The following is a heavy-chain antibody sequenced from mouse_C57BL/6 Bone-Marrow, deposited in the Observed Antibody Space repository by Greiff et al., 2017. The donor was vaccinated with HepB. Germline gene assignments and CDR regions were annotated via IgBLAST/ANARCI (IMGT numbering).Heavy chain of an antibody. D-gene: IGHD3-3*01. V-gene: IGHV1-81*01. CDR3: AAGPFAY. Sequence: VKLMESGAELARPGASVKLSCKASGYTFTSYGISWVKQRTGQGLEWIGEIYPRSGNTYYNEKFKGKATLTADKSSSTAYMELRSLTSEDSAVYFCAAGPFAYWGQGTLVTASA. CDR1: GYTFTSYG. CDR2: IYPRSGNT. J-gene: IGHJ3*01.